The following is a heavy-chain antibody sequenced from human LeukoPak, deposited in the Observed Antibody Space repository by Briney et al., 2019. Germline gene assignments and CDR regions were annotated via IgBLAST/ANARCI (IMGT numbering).Heavy chain of an antibody. Sequence: GGSLRLSYAAPGFTFSSYAMHWVRQAPGKGLEWVAVISYDGSNKYYADSVKGRFTISRDNSKNTLYLQMNSLRAEDTAVYYCARPQSRYCSGGSCPGGGMDVWGQGTTVTVSS. V-gene: IGHV3-30-3*01. CDR2: ISYDGSNK. J-gene: IGHJ6*02. CDR1: GFTFSSYA. CDR3: ARPQSRYCSGGSCPGGGMDV. D-gene: IGHD2-15*01.